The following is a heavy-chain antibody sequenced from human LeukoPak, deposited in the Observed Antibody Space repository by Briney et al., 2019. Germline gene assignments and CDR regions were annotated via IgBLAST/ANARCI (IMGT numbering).Heavy chain of an antibody. V-gene: IGHV1-2*02. J-gene: IGHJ4*02. Sequence: ASVKVSCKTSGYSFTGYYMHWVRQAPGQGLEWMGWINPKNGGTNYPQKFQGRVTMTTDTSVGTAYMELSSLASDDTAVYYCARRGVYFDYWGQGTLVTVSS. CDR1: GYSFTGYY. CDR2: INPKNGGT. CDR3: ARRGVYFDY.